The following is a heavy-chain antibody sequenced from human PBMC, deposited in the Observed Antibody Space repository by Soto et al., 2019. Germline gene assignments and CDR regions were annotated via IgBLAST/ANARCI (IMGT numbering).Heavy chain of an antibody. D-gene: IGHD6-19*01. CDR2: IRSKAYGGTT. CDR1: GFTFGDYA. J-gene: IGHJ3*02. Sequence: GGSLRLSCTASGFTFGDYAMSWFRQAPGKGLEWVGFIRSKAYGGTTEYAASVKGRFTISRDDSKSIAYLQMNSLKTEDTAVYYCTRDSSGWSDAFDIWGQGTMVTVSS. CDR3: TRDSSGWSDAFDI. V-gene: IGHV3-49*03.